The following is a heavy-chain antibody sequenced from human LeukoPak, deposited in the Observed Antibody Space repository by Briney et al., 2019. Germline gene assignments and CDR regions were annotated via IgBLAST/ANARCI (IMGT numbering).Heavy chain of an antibody. J-gene: IGHJ3*02. CDR1: GFTFSSYA. CDR2: ISYDGSNK. D-gene: IGHD6-19*01. CDR3: AAYSSGWGLAPEGAFDI. Sequence: GGSLRLSCAASGFTFSSYAMHWVRQAPGKGLEWVAVISYDGSNKYYADSVKGRFTISRDNSKNTLYLQMNSLRAEDTAVYYCAAYSSGWGLAPEGAFDIWGQGTMVTVSS. V-gene: IGHV3-30*04.